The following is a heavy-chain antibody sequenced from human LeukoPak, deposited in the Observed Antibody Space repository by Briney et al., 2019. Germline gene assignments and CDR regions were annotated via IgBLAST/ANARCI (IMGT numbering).Heavy chain of an antibody. CDR2: IKQDGSGE. CDR3: TRGPRGYYFDC. J-gene: IGHJ4*02. CDR1: GFTFRSYW. V-gene: IGHV3-7*05. Sequence: GGSLRLSCAAYGFTFRSYWMGWVRQAPGRGLEWVANIKQDGSGEYHVDSVKGRFTISRDNTKNSLYLQMNSLRAEDTAVYYCTRGPRGYYFDCWGQGTLVTVSS. D-gene: IGHD3-10*01.